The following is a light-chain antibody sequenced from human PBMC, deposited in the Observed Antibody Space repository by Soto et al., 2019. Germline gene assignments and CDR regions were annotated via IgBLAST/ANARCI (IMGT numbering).Light chain of an antibody. CDR2: GAS. V-gene: IGKV3-20*01. Sequence: EIVLTQSPGTLSLSPGERATLSCRASQSVSSSYLAWYQHKPGQAPRLPIYGASSRATGIPDRFSGSGSGTDFKPTISGAEPEDGAVYYCQLDGKTRYTFGRGTKVEIK. CDR1: QSVSSSY. CDR3: QLDGKTRYT. J-gene: IGKJ2*01.